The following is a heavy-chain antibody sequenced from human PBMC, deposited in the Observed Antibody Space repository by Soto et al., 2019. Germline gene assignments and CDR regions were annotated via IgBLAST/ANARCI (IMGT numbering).Heavy chain of an antibody. D-gene: IGHD3-22*01. CDR2: FDPDYRET. V-gene: IGHV1-24*01. CDR1: GHTRSELP. Sequence: ASVKVSCKVSGHTRSELPIHWVRQPPGKGLEWMGGFDPDYRETVYAQKFQGRVTMTEDTSTDTAYMELSSLRSEDTAVYFCATPGRGYFSYYGVDVWGQGTTVTVSS. CDR3: ATPGRGYFSYYGVDV. J-gene: IGHJ6*02.